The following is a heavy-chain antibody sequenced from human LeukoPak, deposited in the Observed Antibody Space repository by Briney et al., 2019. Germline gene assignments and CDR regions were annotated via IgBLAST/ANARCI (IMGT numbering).Heavy chain of an antibody. D-gene: IGHD4-17*01. J-gene: IGHJ4*02. V-gene: IGHV3-23*01. Sequence: GGSLRLSCAASGFTFNSYAMNWVRQAPGEGLEWVSAISGSGGSTYYADSVKGRFTISRDNSKNTLSLQLNSLRAEDTAVYYCAKAVYGDFGPDYWGQGTLVTVSS. CDR3: AKAVYGDFGPDY. CDR1: GFTFNSYA. CDR2: ISGSGGST.